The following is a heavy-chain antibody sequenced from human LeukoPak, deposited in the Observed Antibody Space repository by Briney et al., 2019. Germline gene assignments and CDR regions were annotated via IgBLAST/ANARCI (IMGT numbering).Heavy chain of an antibody. Sequence: GGSLRLSCAASGFTFSSYGMHWVRQAPGKGLEWVSSISSSGSYIYQPDSVKGRLTISRDNAKNSLYLQMNSLRAEDTAVYYCARESSESFDYWGQGTLVTVSS. V-gene: IGHV3-21*01. CDR3: ARESSESFDY. CDR2: ISSSGSYI. J-gene: IGHJ4*02. CDR1: GFTFSSYG.